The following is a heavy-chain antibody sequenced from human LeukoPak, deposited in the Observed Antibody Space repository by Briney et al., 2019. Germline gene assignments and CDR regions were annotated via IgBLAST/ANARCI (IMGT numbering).Heavy chain of an antibody. CDR2: IWYDGSNK. Sequence: PGGSLRLSCAASGFTFSSYGMHWVRQAPGKGLEWVAVIWYDGSNKYYADSVKGRFSISRDNSKNTLYLQMNSLRAEDTAVYYCAREKPYSSSWYGWVATFFDYWGQGTLVTVSS. CDR3: AREKPYSSSWYGWVATFFDY. V-gene: IGHV3-33*01. D-gene: IGHD6-13*01. CDR1: GFTFSSYG. J-gene: IGHJ4*02.